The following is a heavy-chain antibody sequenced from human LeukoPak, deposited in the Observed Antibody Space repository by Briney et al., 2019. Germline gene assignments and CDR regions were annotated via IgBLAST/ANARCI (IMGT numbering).Heavy chain of an antibody. V-gene: IGHV3-66*01. J-gene: IGHJ4*02. CDR2: IYSGGST. CDR3: AREYYYGNSGPSYFDY. D-gene: IGHD3-22*01. CDR1: GFTVSSNY. Sequence: GGSLRLSCAVSGFTVSSNYMSWVRQAPGKGLEWVSVIYSGGSTYYADSVKGRFTISRDNSRNTLYLQMNSLRAEDTAVYYCAREYYYGNSGPSYFDYWGQGTLVAVSS.